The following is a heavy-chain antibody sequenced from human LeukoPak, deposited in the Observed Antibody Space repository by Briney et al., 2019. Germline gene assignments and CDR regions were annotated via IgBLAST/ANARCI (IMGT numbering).Heavy chain of an antibody. J-gene: IGHJ4*02. CDR1: GGSISSGSYY. V-gene: IGHV4-61*02. CDR2: IYTSGST. CDR3: ARGGLLRDIDY. Sequence: SQTLSLTCTVSGGSISSGSYYWSWIRQPAGKGLEWIGRIYTSGSTHYNPSLKSRVTISVDTSKNQFSLKLSSVTAADTAVYYCARGGLLRDIDYWGQGTLVTVSS. D-gene: IGHD1-26*01.